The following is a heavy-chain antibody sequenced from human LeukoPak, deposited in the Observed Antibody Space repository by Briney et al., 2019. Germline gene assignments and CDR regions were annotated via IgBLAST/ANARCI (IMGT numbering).Heavy chain of an antibody. CDR2: IYYSGST. D-gene: IGHD2-15*01. J-gene: IGHJ6*02. CDR3: ARDYMVDYYYYGMDV. Sequence: SETLSLTCTVSGGSISSYYWSWIRQPPGKGLEWIGYIYYSGSTNYNPSLKGRVTISVDTSKNQFSLKLSSVTAADTAVYCCARDYMVDYYYYGMDVWGQGTTVTVSS. V-gene: IGHV4-59*01. CDR1: GGSISSYY.